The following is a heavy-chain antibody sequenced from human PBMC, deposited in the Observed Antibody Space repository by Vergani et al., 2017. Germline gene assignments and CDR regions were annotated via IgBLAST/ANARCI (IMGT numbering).Heavy chain of an antibody. D-gene: IGHD2-2*01. CDR2: IKQDGSEK. J-gene: IGHJ6*02. CDR3: ARDDNAAARYYYYGMDV. V-gene: IGHV3-7*01. Sequence: EVQLVESGGGLVQPGGSLRLSCAASGFTFSSYWMSWVRQAPGKGLEWVANIKQDGSEKYYVDSVKGRFTISRDNAKNSLYLQMNSLRAEDTAVYYCARDDNAAARYYYYGMDVWGQGTTVTVSS. CDR1: GFTFSSYW.